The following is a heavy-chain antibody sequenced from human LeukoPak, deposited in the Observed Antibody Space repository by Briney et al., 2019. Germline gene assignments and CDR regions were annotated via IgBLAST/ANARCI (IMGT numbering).Heavy chain of an antibody. D-gene: IGHD1-14*01. V-gene: IGHV4-61*02. CDR1: GGSISSGSYY. J-gene: IGHJ3*02. Sequence: PSETLSLTCTVSGGSISSGSYYWSWIRQPAGKGLEWIGRIYTSGSTNYNPSLKSRVTISVDTSKDQFSLKLSSVTAADTAVYYCARNRVGPGAFDIWGQGTMVTVSS. CDR2: IYTSGST. CDR3: ARNRVGPGAFDI.